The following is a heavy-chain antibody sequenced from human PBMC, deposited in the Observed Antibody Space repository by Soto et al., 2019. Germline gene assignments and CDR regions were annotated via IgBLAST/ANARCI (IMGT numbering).Heavy chain of an antibody. D-gene: IGHD2-2*01. J-gene: IGHJ6*02. CDR2: ISYDGSNK. V-gene: IGHV3-30-3*01. CDR3: ARDRKGLVPGDIVVVPAAKDYYGMDV. CDR1: GFTFSSYA. Sequence: GGSLRLSCAASGFTFSSYAMHWVRQAPGKGLEWVAVISYDGSNKYYADSVKGRFTISRDNSKNTLYLQMNSLRAEDTAVYYCARDRKGLVPGDIVVVPAAKDYYGMDVWGQGTTVTVSS.